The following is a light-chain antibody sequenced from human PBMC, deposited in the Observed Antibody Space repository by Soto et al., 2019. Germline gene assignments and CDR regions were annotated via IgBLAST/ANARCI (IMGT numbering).Light chain of an antibody. Sequence: QSVLTQPASVSGSPGQSITIYCTGTSXDVGGYKFVSWYQQHPSKAPKLMIYEVSNRPSGVSSRFSGSKSGNTASLTISGLHADDQADYFCCSYTGNIDVFRNGTKGTVL. CDR1: SXDVGGYKF. V-gene: IGLV2-14*01. CDR2: EVS. J-gene: IGLJ1*01. CDR3: CSYTGNIDV.